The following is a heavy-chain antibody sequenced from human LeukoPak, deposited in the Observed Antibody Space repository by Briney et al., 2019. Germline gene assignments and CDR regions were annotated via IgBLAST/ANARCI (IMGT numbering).Heavy chain of an antibody. CDR3: ARGIGGSRAFDI. CDR2: MKSDERET. Sequence: GGSLRLSCAASGFTFSSYSMNWVRHAPGRGLECVLRMKSDERETTCADSMKGRFTISRDNDKNTVYLQMNSLSVEDTAVYYCARGIGGSRAFDIWGQGTMVTVSS. V-gene: IGHV3-74*03. J-gene: IGHJ3*02. D-gene: IGHD2-15*01. CDR1: GFTFSSYS.